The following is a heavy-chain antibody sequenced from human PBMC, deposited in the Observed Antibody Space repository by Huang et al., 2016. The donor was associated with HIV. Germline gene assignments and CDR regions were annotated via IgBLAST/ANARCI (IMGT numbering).Heavy chain of an antibody. CDR3: ARDPRIQSWLNFFDY. Sequence: EVQLVESGGGLVQPGGSLRLSCAASGFSISSYWMHWVRQAPGKGLGWVSRINSDGSSTSYADSVKGRFTISRDNANNTLYLQMNSLRAEDTAVYYCARDPRIQSWLNFFDYWGQGTLVSVSS. CDR2: INSDGSST. J-gene: IGHJ4*02. CDR1: GFSISSYW. V-gene: IGHV3-74*01. D-gene: IGHD3-22*01.